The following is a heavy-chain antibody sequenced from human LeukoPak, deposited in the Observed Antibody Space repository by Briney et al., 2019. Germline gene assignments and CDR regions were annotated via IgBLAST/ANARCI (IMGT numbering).Heavy chain of an antibody. Sequence: ASVKVSCKASGYTFTSYGISWVRQAPGQGLEWMGWINPNSGGTNYAQKFQGRVTMTRDTSISTAYMELSRLRSDDTAVYYCARDQNYYDSSGYYYEDYWGQGTLVTVSS. J-gene: IGHJ4*02. CDR2: INPNSGGT. CDR3: ARDQNYYDSSGYYYEDY. D-gene: IGHD3-22*01. CDR1: GYTFTSYG. V-gene: IGHV1-2*02.